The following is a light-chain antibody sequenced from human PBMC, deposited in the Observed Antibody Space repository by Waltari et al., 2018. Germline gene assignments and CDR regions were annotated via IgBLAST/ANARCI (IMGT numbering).Light chain of an antibody. J-gene: IGKJ4*01. CDR3: QQYGSSPLT. CDR1: QSVSRDY. V-gene: IGKV3-20*01. CDR2: GAS. Sequence: ETVLAQSPGTLSLSLGDSATLSCRASQSVSRDYLAWYQQKPGQAPRLLIHGASSRATGIPARFSGSGSGTDFTLTITRLEPEDFAVYYCQQYGSSPLTFGGGTKVDIK.